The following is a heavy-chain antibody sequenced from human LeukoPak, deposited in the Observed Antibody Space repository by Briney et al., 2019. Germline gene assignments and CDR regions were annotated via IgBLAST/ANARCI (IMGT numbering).Heavy chain of an antibody. Sequence: RGSLRLSCAASGFTFSTYAMSWVRQAPGKGLEWVSIIYSGGDTYYADSAKGRFTISRDNSKNTLYLQMNSLRTEDTAVYYCASGRSGYYYWGQGTLVTVSS. CDR2: IYSGGDT. CDR1: GFTFSTYA. D-gene: IGHD3-3*01. V-gene: IGHV3-23*03. CDR3: ASGRSGYYY. J-gene: IGHJ4*02.